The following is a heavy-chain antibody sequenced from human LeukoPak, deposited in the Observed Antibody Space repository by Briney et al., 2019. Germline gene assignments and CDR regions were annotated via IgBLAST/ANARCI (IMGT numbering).Heavy chain of an antibody. CDR1: GFTFSSYA. V-gene: IGHV3-23*01. CDR2: ISGSGGST. D-gene: IGHD4-17*01. J-gene: IGHJ3*02. CDR3: AKTPRPDDYGDYGVAFDI. Sequence: PGGSLRLSCAASGFTFSSYAMSWVRHAPGEGLEWVSAISGSGGSTYYADSVKGRFTISRDNSKNTLYLQMNSLRAEDTAAYYCAKTPRPDDYGDYGVAFDIWGQGTRVTVPS.